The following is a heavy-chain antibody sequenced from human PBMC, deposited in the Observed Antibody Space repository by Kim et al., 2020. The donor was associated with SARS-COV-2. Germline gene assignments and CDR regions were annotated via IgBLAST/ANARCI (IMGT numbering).Heavy chain of an antibody. D-gene: IGHD6-19*01. J-gene: IGHJ4*02. V-gene: IGHV3-21*01. CDR3: ARAYSSGWFSPDY. Sequence: YADSVKGRFTISRDNAKNSLYLQMNSLRAEDTAVYYCARAYSSGWFSPDYWGQGTLVTVSS.